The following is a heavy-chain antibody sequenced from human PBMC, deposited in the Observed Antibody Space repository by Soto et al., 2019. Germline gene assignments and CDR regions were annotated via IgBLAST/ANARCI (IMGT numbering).Heavy chain of an antibody. V-gene: IGHV1-18*01. J-gene: IGHJ4*02. CDR2: ISAYNGNT. CDR1: GYTFTSYG. D-gene: IGHD3-22*01. Sequence: ASVKVSCKASGYTFTSYGISWVRQAPGQGLEWMGWISAYNGNTNYAQKLQDRVTMTTDTSTSTAYMELRSLRSDDTAVYYCARDRDYYDSSGYYDYWGQGTLVTVSS. CDR3: ARDRDYYDSSGYYDY.